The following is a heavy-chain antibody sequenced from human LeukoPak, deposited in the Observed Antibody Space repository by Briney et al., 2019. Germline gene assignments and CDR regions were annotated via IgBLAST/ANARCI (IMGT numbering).Heavy chain of an antibody. Sequence: SETMSLTCTVSGGSISSYYCSWVRQPAGEGLEWIGHIYTSGSTNYNPSLKSRFTMSVDTYQNQFSLKLSSVTAADTAVYYCARDIVVVVAATGYYYGMDVWGQGTTVTVSS. D-gene: IGHD2-15*01. CDR3: ARDIVVVVAATGYYYGMDV. CDR1: GGSISSYY. J-gene: IGHJ6*02. CDR2: IYTSGST. V-gene: IGHV4-4*07.